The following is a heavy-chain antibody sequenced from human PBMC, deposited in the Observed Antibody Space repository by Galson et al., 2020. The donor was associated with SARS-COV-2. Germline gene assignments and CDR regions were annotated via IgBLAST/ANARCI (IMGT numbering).Heavy chain of an antibody. CDR3: TIECWQGAN. CDR1: GSIFKEFW. CDR2: IRREGSET. Sequence: GRSMRLSCEVSGSIFKEFWMSWFRHAPGKSLEWVATIRREGSETNYVESVRGRFSRCRDNAMNSLYLQMDSQRVGDTVVYYCTIECWQGANWGQGSRVTVSS. J-gene: IGHJ4*02. V-gene: IGHV3-7*01.